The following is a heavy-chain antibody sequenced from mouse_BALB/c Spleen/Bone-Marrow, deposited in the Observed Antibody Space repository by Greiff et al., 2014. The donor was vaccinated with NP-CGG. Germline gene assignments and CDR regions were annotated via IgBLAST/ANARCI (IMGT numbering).Heavy chain of an antibody. D-gene: IGHD1-1*01. CDR3: ARYYYGSSYFDY. CDR1: GFNIKDTY. V-gene: IGHV14-3*02. J-gene: IGHJ2*01. Sequence: VQLQQSGAELVKPGASVKLSCTASGFNIKDTYMHWVKQRPEQGLEWIGRIDPANGNTKYDPKFQGKATITADTSSNTAYLQLSSRTSEDTAVYYCARYYYGSSYFDYWGQGTTPTVSS. CDR2: IDPANGNT.